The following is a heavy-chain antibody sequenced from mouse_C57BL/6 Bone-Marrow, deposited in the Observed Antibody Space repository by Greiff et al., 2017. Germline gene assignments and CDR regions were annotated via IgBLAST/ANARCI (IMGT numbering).Heavy chain of an antibody. Sequence: VQLQQSGPELVKPGASVKISCKASGYSFTGYYMNWVKQSPEKSLEWIGVINPSTGGTTYNQKFKAKATLTVDKSSSTAYMQLKSLTSEDSAVYYCARGGFDDDEGFAYWGQGTLVTVSA. CDR1: GYSFTGYY. D-gene: IGHD2-4*01. CDR2: INPSTGGT. V-gene: IGHV1-42*01. J-gene: IGHJ3*01. CDR3: ARGGFDDDEGFAY.